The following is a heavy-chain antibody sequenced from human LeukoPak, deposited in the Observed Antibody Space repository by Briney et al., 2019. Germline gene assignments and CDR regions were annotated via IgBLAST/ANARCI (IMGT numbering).Heavy chain of an antibody. CDR2: ISYDGINK. V-gene: IGHV3-30-3*01. CDR1: GFTFGNYA. Sequence: GGSLRLSCAGSGFTFGNYALHWVRQAPGKGLEWMAVISYDGINKNHADSVKGRFTISRDNAKNTMYLQMNSLRAEDTAIYYCAKARGTSGWFFDYWGQGTLVTVSS. J-gene: IGHJ4*02. CDR3: AKARGTSGWFFDY. D-gene: IGHD6-19*01.